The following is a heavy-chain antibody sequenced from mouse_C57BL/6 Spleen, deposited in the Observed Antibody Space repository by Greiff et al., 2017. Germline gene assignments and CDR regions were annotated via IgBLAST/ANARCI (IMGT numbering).Heavy chain of an antibody. V-gene: IGHV1-9*01. D-gene: IGHD2-4*01. Sequence: QVQLQQSGAELMKPGASVKLSCKATGYTFTGYWIEWVKQRPGHGLEWIGEILPGSCSTNYNEKFTGKATFTADTSSNTAYMQLSSLTAEDYAIYYCAREHDHGAMDYWGQGTSVTVSS. CDR1: GYTFTGYW. CDR3: AREHDHGAMDY. J-gene: IGHJ4*01. CDR2: ILPGSCST.